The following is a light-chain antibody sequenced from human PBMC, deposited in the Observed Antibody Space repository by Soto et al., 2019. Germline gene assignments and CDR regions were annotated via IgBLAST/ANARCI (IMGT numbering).Light chain of an antibody. V-gene: IGKV3-20*01. CDR2: GAS. CDR3: SQYGRFSVT. Sequence: LPCKASQGVSSSYLAWYQQKPGQAPRLLIYGASSRATGIPDRFSGSGSGTGLPMTFIRGQRNDVEAYYCSQYGRFSVTFGLGTQVEIK. CDR1: QGVSSSY. J-gene: IGKJ4*01.